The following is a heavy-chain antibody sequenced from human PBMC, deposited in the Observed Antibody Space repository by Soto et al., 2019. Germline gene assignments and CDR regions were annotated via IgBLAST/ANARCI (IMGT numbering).Heavy chain of an antibody. V-gene: IGHV3-11*06. J-gene: IGHJ4*02. CDR2: ISSGSSYT. D-gene: IGHD1-7*01. Sequence: PGGSLRLSCAASAFIFSDYYMSWIRQAPGKGLEWVSYISSGSSYTNYADSVKGRFTISRDNAKNSLYLQMNSLRGEDTAVYYCARWLTGTTTIDYWGQGTLVPVS. CDR1: AFIFSDYY. CDR3: ARWLTGTTTIDY.